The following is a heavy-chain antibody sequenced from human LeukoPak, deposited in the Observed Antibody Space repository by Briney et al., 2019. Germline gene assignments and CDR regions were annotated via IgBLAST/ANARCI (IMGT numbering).Heavy chain of an antibody. CDR3: ARDTGRLRRTPGYYYYYMDV. Sequence: PSETLSLTCTVSGGSISSYYWSWIRQPPGKGLEWIGYIYYSGSTNYNPSLKSRVTISVNTSKNQFSLKLSSVTAADTAVYYCARDTGRLRRTPGYYYYYMDVWGKGTTVTVSS. J-gene: IGHJ6*03. V-gene: IGHV4-59*12. CDR2: IYYSGST. D-gene: IGHD3-16*01. CDR1: GGSISSYY.